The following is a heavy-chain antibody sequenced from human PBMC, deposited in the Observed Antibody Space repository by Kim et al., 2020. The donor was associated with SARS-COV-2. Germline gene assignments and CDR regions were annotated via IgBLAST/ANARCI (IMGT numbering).Heavy chain of an antibody. V-gene: IGHV3-7*01. CDR2: IKQDGSEK. D-gene: IGHD6-13*01. J-gene: IGHJ4*02. CDR1: GFTFSNFW. CDR3: LTWWYTSRPVY. Sequence: GGSLRLSCAASGFTFSNFWMGWVRQAPGKGLEWVANIKQDGSEKHYVDSVRGRFTISRDNAKNSLFLQMNSLRAEDTAVYYCLTWWYTSRPVYWGQGTLVTVSS.